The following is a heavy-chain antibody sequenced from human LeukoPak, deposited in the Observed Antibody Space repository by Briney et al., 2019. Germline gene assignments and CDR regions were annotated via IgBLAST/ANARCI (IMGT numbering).Heavy chain of an antibody. D-gene: IGHD3-16*01. J-gene: IGHJ6*01. CDR3: ARFWGFGTDTSPPYHQGMDV. Sequence: ASVTVSCQPSGYSFNTHAVSWVRQVPGQGLEGLGWISGYNCDTAFAQKFQGRVTITKDTSTTTAYLELRRMTSAPTGVSYCARFWGFGTDTSPPYHQGMDVWGGGNTVTVSS. CDR2: ISGYNCDT. V-gene: IGHV1-18*01. CDR1: GYSFNTHA.